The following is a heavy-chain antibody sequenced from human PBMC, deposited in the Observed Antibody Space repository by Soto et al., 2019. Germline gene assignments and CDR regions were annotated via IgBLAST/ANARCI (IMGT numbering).Heavy chain of an antibody. CDR3: ARDLTYSSSPDNWFDP. CDR2: ISAYNGNT. V-gene: IGHV1-18*01. Sequence: ASVKGSCKASGYTFTSYGISWVRQAPGQGLEWMGWISAYNGNTNYAQKLQGRVTMTTDTSTSTAYMELRSLRSDDTAVYYCARDLTYSSSPDNWFDPWGQGTLVTVSS. D-gene: IGHD6-13*01. CDR1: GYTFTSYG. J-gene: IGHJ5*02.